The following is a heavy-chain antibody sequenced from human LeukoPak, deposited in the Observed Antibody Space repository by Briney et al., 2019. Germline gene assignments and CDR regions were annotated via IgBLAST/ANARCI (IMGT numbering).Heavy chain of an antibody. CDR1: GYTFTSYD. V-gene: IGHV1-8*01. CDR2: MNPNSGNT. J-gene: IGHJ3*02. CDR3: ARQGNPTLENAFDI. Sequence: GASVKVSCKASGYTFTSYDINWVRQATGQGLEWMGWMNPNSGNTGYAQKFQGRVTMTRNTSISTAYMELSSLRSEDTAVYYCARQGNPTLENAFDIWGQGTMVTVSS. D-gene: IGHD2-15*01.